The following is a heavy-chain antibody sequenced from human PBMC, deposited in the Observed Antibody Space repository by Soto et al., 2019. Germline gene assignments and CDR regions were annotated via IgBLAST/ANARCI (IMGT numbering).Heavy chain of an antibody. CDR3: ARGKEYSYGYGDYYHYGMDV. CDR1: GFTFSSYW. J-gene: IGHJ6*02. CDR2: INSDGSST. V-gene: IGHV3-74*01. D-gene: IGHD5-18*01. Sequence: SVRLSCATSGFTFSSYWLHWLRQAPGKGLVWVSRINSDGSSTSYADSVKGRFTISRDNAKNTLYLQMNSLRAEDTAVYYCARGKEYSYGYGDYYHYGMDVWGQGT.